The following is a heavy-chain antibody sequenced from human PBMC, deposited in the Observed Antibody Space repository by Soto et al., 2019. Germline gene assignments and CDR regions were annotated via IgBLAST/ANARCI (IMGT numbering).Heavy chain of an antibody. CDR1: GFTFSSYG. V-gene: IGHV3-30*18. CDR3: ANALMVRGAPFDY. CDR2: ISYDGSNK. Sequence: QVQLVESGGGVVQPGRSLRLSCAASGFTFSSYGMHWVRQAPGKGLEWVAVISYDGSNKYYADSVKGRFTISRDNSKNTLYLQTNSLRAEDTAVYYCANALMVRGAPFDYWGQGTLVTVSS. J-gene: IGHJ4*02. D-gene: IGHD3-10*01.